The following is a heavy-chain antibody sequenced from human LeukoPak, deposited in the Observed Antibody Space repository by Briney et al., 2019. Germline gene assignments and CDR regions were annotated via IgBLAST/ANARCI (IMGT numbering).Heavy chain of an antibody. CDR3: ARVSYQLPYGIIDY. CDR1: GFTFSSYW. J-gene: IGHJ4*02. V-gene: IGHV3-74*01. Sequence: GGSLRLSCAASGFTFSSYWMHWVRQAPGKGLVWVSRINSDGSSTSYADSVKGRFTISRDNAKNTLYLQMNSLRAEDTAVYYCARVSYQLPYGIIDYWGQGTLVTVSS. D-gene: IGHD2-2*01. CDR2: INSDGSST.